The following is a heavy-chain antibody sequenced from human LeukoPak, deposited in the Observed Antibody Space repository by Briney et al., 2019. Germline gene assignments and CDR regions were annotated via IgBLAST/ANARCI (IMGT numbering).Heavy chain of an antibody. V-gene: IGHV3-23*01. D-gene: IGHD6-13*01. CDR2: IRAGGDAT. Sequence: PGGSLRLSCAASGFTFSSYAMRWVRQAPGKGLEWVSSIRAGGDATYYADSVKGRFTISRDNSKNTLYLQMNSLRAEDTAVYYCARESKQQLVEGYYFDYWGPGTLVTVSS. J-gene: IGHJ4*02. CDR1: GFTFSSYA. CDR3: ARESKQQLVEGYYFDY.